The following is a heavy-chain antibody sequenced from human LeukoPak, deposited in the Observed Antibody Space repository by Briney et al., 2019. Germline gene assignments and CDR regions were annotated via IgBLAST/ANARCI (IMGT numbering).Heavy chain of an antibody. D-gene: IGHD3-9*01. V-gene: IGHV3-23*01. CDR3: AKQDYDILSGYYPIVDY. CDR1: GFTFSDYY. Sequence: GGSLRLSCAASGFTFSDYYMSWIRQAPGKELEWVSAISGSGGSTYYADSVKGRFTISRDNSKNTLYLQMNSLRAEDTAVYYCAKQDYDILSGYYPIVDYWGQGTLVTVSS. J-gene: IGHJ4*02. CDR2: ISGSGGST.